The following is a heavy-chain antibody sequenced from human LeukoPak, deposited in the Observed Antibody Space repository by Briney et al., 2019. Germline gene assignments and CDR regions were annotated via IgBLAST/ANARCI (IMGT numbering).Heavy chain of an antibody. Sequence: SETLSLTCTVSGGSISSSTYYGGWIRQPPGKGLEWIGHIYYSGSTNYNPSLKSRVTISVDTSKNQFSLKLSSVTAADTAVYYCAREVENYAFDYWGQGTLVTVSS. CDR3: AREVENYAFDY. CDR2: IYYSGST. J-gene: IGHJ4*02. V-gene: IGHV4-61*01. D-gene: IGHD1-7*01. CDR1: GGSISSSTYY.